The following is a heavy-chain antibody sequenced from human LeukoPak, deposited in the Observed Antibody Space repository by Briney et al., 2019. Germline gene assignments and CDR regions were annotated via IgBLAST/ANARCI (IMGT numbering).Heavy chain of an antibody. CDR3: ARGVGSGSRLRAGDY. Sequence: GGSLRLSCAASGFTVSSNYMSWVRQAPGKGLEWVSVIYSGGSTYYAGSVKGRFTISRDNSKNTLYLQMNSLRAEDTAVYYCARGVGSGSRLRAGDYWGQGTLVTVSS. CDR1: GFTVSSNY. D-gene: IGHD1-26*01. CDR2: IYSGGST. V-gene: IGHV3-53*01. J-gene: IGHJ4*02.